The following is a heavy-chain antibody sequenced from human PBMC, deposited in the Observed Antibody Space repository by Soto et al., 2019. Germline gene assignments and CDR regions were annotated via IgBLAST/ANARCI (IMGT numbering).Heavy chain of an antibody. D-gene: IGHD6-19*01. CDR1: AGNFSSYD. CDR2: IIPIFGTA. CDR3: ASWDHRSGWYTNHYYFDY. J-gene: IGHJ4*02. V-gene: IGHV1-69*06. Sequence: VRVSCKASAGNFSSYDISWVRQAPGQGLEWMGGIIPIFGTANYAQKFQGRVTITADKSTSTAYMELSSLRSEDTAVYYCASWDHRSGWYTNHYYFDYWGQGTLVTVSS.